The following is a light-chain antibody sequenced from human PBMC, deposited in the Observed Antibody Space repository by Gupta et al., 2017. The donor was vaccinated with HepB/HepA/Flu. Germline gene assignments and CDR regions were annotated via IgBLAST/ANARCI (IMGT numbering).Light chain of an antibody. J-gene: IGKJ4*01. Sequence: DIQMTQSTSSLSASVGDRVTITCHASHDISYYLNWYQKKPDKATKLMIYDASTLETGVSSRFSGSGCGKDFSFTSSSQRPEDIAKYYCQKNNKVPITFGGGTKVEIK. CDR3: QKNNKVPIT. CDR2: DAS. V-gene: IGKV1-33*01. CDR1: HDISYY.